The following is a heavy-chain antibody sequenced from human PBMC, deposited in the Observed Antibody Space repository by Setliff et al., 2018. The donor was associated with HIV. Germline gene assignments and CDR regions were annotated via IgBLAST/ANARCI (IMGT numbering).Heavy chain of an antibody. CDR1: GYTFTAYY. CDR2: INPNSGGT. Sequence: GASVKVSCKSSGYTFTAYYMHWVRQAPGQGLEWMGRINPNSGGTNYAQKFQGRVTMTRDTSISTAYMELSRLRSDDTAVYFCARGADYYDTSDSGEDAFDIWGQGTMVTVSS. CDR3: ARGADYYDTSDSGEDAFDI. D-gene: IGHD3-22*01. V-gene: IGHV1-2*06. J-gene: IGHJ3*02.